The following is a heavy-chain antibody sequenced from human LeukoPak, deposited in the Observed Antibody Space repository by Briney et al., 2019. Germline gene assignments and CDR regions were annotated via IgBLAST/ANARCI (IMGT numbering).Heavy chain of an antibody. Sequence: GGSLRLSCAASGFTFSSYAMSWVRQAPGKGLEWVSVISGSGGSTFYADSVKGRFTISRDNAKNSLYLQMNSLRAEDTAVYYCASYGSSNYYNVDYWGQGTLVTVSS. D-gene: IGHD3-10*01. V-gene: IGHV3-23*01. CDR2: ISGSGGST. J-gene: IGHJ4*02. CDR1: GFTFSSYA. CDR3: ASYGSSNYYNVDY.